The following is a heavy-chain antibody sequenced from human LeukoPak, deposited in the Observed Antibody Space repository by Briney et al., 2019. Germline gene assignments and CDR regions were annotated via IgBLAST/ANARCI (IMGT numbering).Heavy chain of an antibody. Sequence: GGSLRLSCAASGFTFSSYSMSWVRQAPGKGLEWVSGISGSGDSTYYADSVKGRFTISRDNSKNTLFLQMNSLRADDTAVYYCAKPTIAVAGADWIDGFDIWGQGAIDTVSS. CDR3: AKPTIAVAGADWIDGFDI. J-gene: IGHJ3*02. CDR1: GFTFSSYS. V-gene: IGHV3-23*01. CDR2: ISGSGDST. D-gene: IGHD6-19*01.